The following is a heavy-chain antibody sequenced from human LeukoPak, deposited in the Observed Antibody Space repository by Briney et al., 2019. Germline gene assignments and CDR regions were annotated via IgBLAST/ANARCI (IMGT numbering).Heavy chain of an antibody. Sequence: ASVKVSCKASGYTFTSYDINWVRQATGQGLEWMRWMNPNSGNTGYAQKFQGRVTMTRNTSISTAYMELSSLISEDTAVYYCAKTPYCSGGSCRRYYFDCWRQGTLVTVSS. J-gene: IGHJ4*02. D-gene: IGHD2-15*01. CDR3: AKTPYCSGGSCRRYYFDC. V-gene: IGHV1-8*01. CDR2: MNPNSGNT. CDR1: GYTFTSYD.